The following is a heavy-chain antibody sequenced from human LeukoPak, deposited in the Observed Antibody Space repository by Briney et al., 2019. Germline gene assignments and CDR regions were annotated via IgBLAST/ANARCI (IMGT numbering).Heavy chain of an antibody. CDR2: ISGGGETT. CDR3: ARDYADYVGYFFFDY. V-gene: IGHV3-23*01. J-gene: IGHJ4*02. D-gene: IGHD4-17*01. CDR1: GFKFSDHY. Sequence: TGGSLRLSCAASGFKFSDHYIDWVRQAPGKGLEWVSSISGGGETTYYADSAKGRFTISRDNSQNTLYLQMNSLRAEDTAVYYCARDYADYVGYFFFDYWGQGTLVTVSS.